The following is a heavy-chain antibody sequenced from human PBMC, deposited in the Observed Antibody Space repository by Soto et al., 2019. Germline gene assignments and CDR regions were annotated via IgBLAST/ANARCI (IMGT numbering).Heavy chain of an antibody. CDR2: IYTAGGT. CDR1: GFPVSNTY. V-gene: IGHV3-66*01. Sequence: GGSLRLCFAASGFPVSNTYMTWVRQPTGKGLECVSVIYTAGGTNYADSVKGRFIISRDNSKNSLYLQMNALRAEHTAFYYCENEELCGADCYFFKKWAQGTQVTVSS. D-gene: IGHD2-21*02. CDR3: ENEELCGADCYFFKK. J-gene: IGHJ4*02.